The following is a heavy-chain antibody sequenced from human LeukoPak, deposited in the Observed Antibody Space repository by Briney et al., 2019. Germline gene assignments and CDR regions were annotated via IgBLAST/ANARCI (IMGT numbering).Heavy chain of an antibody. J-gene: IGHJ4*02. V-gene: IGHV3-30-3*01. CDR1: GFTFSSYA. Sequence: GGSLRLSCAASGFTFSSYAMHWVRQAPGKGLEWVAVISYDGSNKYYADSVKGRFTISRDNSKNTLYLQMNSLRAEDTAVYYCAGDWEDSSGWYFDYWGQGTLVTVSS. CDR3: AGDWEDSSGWYFDY. D-gene: IGHD6-19*01. CDR2: ISYDGSNK.